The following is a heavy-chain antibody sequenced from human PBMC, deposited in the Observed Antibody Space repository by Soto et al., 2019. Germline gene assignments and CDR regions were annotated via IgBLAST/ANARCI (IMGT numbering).Heavy chain of an antibody. D-gene: IGHD3-10*01. V-gene: IGHV3-23*01. CDR3: AKAGLYTETTYDY. CDR1: GFTFRSYA. Sequence: PGGSLRLSCAASGFTFRSYAMGWVRLAPGKGLEWVSVIGGSGGSTYYAGSVKGRFTISRDNSKNTLYLQMNSLRAEDTGVYYCAKAGLYTETTYDYWGQGTLVTVSS. J-gene: IGHJ4*02. CDR2: IGGSGGST.